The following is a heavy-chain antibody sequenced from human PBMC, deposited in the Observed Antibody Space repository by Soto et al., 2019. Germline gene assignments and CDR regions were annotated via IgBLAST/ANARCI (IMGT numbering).Heavy chain of an antibody. CDR2: ISGSGGST. V-gene: IGHV3-23*01. J-gene: IGHJ3*02. CDR3: AKDQAGDRGLDAFDI. Sequence: GGSLRLSCAASGFTFSSYAMSWVRQAPGKGLEWVSAISGSGGSTYYADSVKGRFTISRDNSKNTLYLQMDSLRAEDTAVYYCAKDQAGDRGLDAFDIWGQGTMVTVSS. D-gene: IGHD7-27*01. CDR1: GFTFSSYA.